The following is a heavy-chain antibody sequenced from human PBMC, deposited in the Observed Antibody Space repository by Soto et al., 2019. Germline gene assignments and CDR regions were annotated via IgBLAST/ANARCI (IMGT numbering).Heavy chain of an antibody. V-gene: IGHV3-30*18. D-gene: IGHD2-2*01. J-gene: IGHJ4*02. Sequence: GGFLRLSCAASGFTFSSYGMHWVRQAPGKGLEWVAVISYDGSNKYYADSVKGRFTISRDNSKNTLYLQMNSLRAEDTAVYYCAKEDLGYCSSTSCYAGGYWGQGTLVTVSS. CDR2: ISYDGSNK. CDR3: AKEDLGYCSSTSCYAGGY. CDR1: GFTFSSYG.